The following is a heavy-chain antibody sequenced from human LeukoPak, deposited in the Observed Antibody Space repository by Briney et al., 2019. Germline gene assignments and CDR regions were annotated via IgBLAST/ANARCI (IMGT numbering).Heavy chain of an antibody. V-gene: IGHV3-30-3*01. CDR3: ARVQWELLYPDY. D-gene: IGHD1-26*01. CDR2: ISYDESYR. J-gene: IGHJ4*02. Sequence: GGSLRLSCAASGLTFSSYAMHWVRQAPGKGLEWVALISYDESYRYYADSVKGRFTISRDNSKNTLYLQMNSLRADDTAVYYCARVQWELLYPDYWGQGTLVTVSS. CDR1: GLTFSSYA.